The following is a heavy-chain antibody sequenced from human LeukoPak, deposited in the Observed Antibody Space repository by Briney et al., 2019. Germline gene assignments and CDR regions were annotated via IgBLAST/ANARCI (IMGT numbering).Heavy chain of an antibody. CDR3: ARVRGHDSSGYCIDY. Sequence: PGGSLRLSCAASGFTFSNYGMHWVRQAPGKGLEWVAVISYDGSNKYYADSVKGRFTISRDNSKNTLYLQMNSLRAEDTAVYYCARVRGHDSSGYCIDYWGQGTLVTVSS. J-gene: IGHJ4*02. D-gene: IGHD3-22*01. CDR1: GFTFSNYG. CDR2: ISYDGSNK. V-gene: IGHV3-30*03.